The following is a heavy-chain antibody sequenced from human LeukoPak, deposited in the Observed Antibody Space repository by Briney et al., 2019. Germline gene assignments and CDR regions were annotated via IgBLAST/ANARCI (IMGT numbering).Heavy chain of an antibody. CDR1: GYTFTGYY. V-gene: IGHV1-2*02. CDR3: ARGLLRYDTYYYGMDV. D-gene: IGHD3-9*01. J-gene: IGHJ6*02. CDR2: INPNSGGT. Sequence: ASVKVSCKASGYTFTGYYMHWVRQAPGQGLEWMGWINPNSGGTNYAQKFQGRVTMTRDTSISTAYMELSRLRSDDTAVYYCARGLLRYDTYYYGMDVWGQGTTVTVSS.